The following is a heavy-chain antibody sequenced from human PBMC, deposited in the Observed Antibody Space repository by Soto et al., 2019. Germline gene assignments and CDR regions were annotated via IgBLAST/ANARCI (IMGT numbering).Heavy chain of an antibody. CDR1: GFTFSSYS. D-gene: IGHD2-15*01. V-gene: IGHV3-48*01. CDR3: ARLYCGGGSCYSGDAFDV. J-gene: IGHJ3*01. Sequence: EMRLVESGGGLVQPGRSLRLSCATSGFTFSSYSMNWVRQAPGKGLGWVSHISTGSRTIYYADSVKGRFTISRDNAKNSLYLQMSSLRAEDTAVYYCARLYCGGGSCYSGDAFDVWGQGTMVTVSS. CDR2: ISTGSRTI.